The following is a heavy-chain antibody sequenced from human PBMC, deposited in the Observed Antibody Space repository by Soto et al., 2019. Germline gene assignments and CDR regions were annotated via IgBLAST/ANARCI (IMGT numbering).Heavy chain of an antibody. CDR1: GYTFTSYG. CDR3: ALGYSGYLYYYYMDV. D-gene: IGHD5-12*01. V-gene: IGHV1-18*01. Sequence: ASVKVSCKASGYTFTSYGISWVRQAPGQGLEWMGWISAYNGNTNYAQKLQGRVTMTTDTSTSTAYMELRSLRSDDTALYYCALGYSGYLYYYYMDVWGKGTTVTVSS. J-gene: IGHJ6*03. CDR2: ISAYNGNT.